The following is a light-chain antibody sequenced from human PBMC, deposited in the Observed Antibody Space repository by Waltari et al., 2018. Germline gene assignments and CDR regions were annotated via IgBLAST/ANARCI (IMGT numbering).Light chain of an antibody. CDR3: QKYNSVPPWT. CDR1: QGISNY. J-gene: IGKJ1*01. V-gene: IGKV1-27*01. Sequence: DIQMTQSPSSLSASVGDRVTITCRASQGISNYLAWYQQKPGKVPKLLIYAASTLQSGVTSRCSGSGAGTEFTLTYSSLQPEDVATYYCQKYNSVPPWTFGQGTKVEIK. CDR2: AAS.